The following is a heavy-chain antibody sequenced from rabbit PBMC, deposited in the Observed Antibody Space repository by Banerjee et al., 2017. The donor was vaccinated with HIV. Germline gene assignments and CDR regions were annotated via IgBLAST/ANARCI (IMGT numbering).Heavy chain of an antibody. Sequence: QEQLVESGGDLVKPEGSLTLTCTASGFSFSNGYVMCWVRQAPGKGLEWIACIYAGSSGSTYYASWAKGRFTISKTSSTTVTLQMTSLTAADTATYFCARDDDGGNSGYQFGLWGQGTLVTV. CDR3: ARDDDGGNSGYQFGL. D-gene: IGHD1-1*01. CDR1: GFSFSNGYV. J-gene: IGHJ3*01. CDR2: IYAGSSGST. V-gene: IGHV1S45*01.